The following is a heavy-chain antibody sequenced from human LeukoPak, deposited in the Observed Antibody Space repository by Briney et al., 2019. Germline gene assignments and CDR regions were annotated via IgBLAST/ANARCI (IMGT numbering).Heavy chain of an antibody. D-gene: IGHD6-13*01. Sequence: SETLSLTCAVYGGSFSGYYWSWIRQPPGKGLEWIGEINHSGSTNYNPSLKSRVTISVDTSKDQFSLKLSSVTAADTAVYYCARGNSSSWPLDYWGQGTLVTVSS. J-gene: IGHJ4*02. CDR3: ARGNSSSWPLDY. V-gene: IGHV4-34*01. CDR2: INHSGST. CDR1: GGSFSGYY.